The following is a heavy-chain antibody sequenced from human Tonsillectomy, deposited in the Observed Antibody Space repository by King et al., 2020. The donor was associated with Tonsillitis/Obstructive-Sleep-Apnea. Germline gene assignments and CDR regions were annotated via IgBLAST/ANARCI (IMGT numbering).Heavy chain of an antibody. V-gene: IGHV3-23*04. J-gene: IGHJ6*04. CDR3: AKEPLWFEELLPIDC. D-gene: IGHD3-10*01. CDR1: GFTFSSYA. CDR2: ISGFGTST. Sequence: VQLVESGGGLVQPGGSLRLSCAASGFTFSSYAMSWVRQAPGKGLEWVSAISGFGTSTYYADSVKGRFTISRDNSKNTLYLQVNSLRAEDTAVYYCAKEPLWFEELLPIDCWGKGTTVTVSS.